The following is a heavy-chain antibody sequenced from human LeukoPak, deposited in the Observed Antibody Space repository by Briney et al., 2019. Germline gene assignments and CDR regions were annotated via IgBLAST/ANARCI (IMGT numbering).Heavy chain of an antibody. CDR3: ARLGGGTTVTT. D-gene: IGHD4-17*01. Sequence: PGGSLRLSCAASGFTVSSNYMSWVRQAPGKGLEWVSVIYSGGSTYYADSVKGRFTISRDNAKNSLYLQMNSLRAEDTALYYCARLGGGTTVTTWGQGTLVTVSS. J-gene: IGHJ5*02. CDR2: IYSGGST. V-gene: IGHV3-53*01. CDR1: GFTVSSNY.